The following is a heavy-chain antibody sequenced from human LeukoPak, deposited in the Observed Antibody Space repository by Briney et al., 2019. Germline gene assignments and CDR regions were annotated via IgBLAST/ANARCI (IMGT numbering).Heavy chain of an antibody. J-gene: IGHJ3*02. V-gene: IGHV3-66*02. CDR1: GFTVSSNY. CDR3: TRAGNPANAFAI. D-gene: IGHD1-14*01. Sequence: GGSLRLSCAASGFTVSSNYMSWVRQAPGKGLEWVSVIYSGGSTYYADSVKGRFTISKDNSKNTLYLQMNRQRAEDTAVYCCTRAGNPANAFAIWGQGTLVTVSS. CDR2: IYSGGST.